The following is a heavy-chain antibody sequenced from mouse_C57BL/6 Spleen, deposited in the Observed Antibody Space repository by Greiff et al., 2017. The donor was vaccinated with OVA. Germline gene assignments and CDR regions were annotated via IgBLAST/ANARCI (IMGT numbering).Heavy chain of an antibody. CDR2: IYPRDGST. V-gene: IGHV1-85*01. CDR1: GYTFTSYD. D-gene: IGHD2-12*01. CDR3: ARWESNDEGSDY. J-gene: IGHJ2*01. Sequence: VQRVESGPELVKPGASVKLSCKASGYTFTSYDINWVKQRPGQGLEWIGCIYPRDGSTKYNEKFKGKATLTVDTSSSTAYMELHSLTSEDSAVYFCARWESNDEGSDYWGKGTTLTVSA.